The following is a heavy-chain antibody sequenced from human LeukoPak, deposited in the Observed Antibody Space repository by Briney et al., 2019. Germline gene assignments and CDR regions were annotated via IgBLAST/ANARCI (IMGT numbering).Heavy chain of an antibody. CDR1: GFTVSNNY. Sequence: PGGSLRLPCAASGFTVSNNYMSWVRQAPGKGLEWVSVIYSGGSTYYADSVKGRFTISRDNSKNTLYLQMNSLRAEDTAVYYCARVPRGYDSPWGQGTLVTVSS. CDR2: IYSGGST. CDR3: ARVPRGYDSP. J-gene: IGHJ5*02. D-gene: IGHD3-22*01. V-gene: IGHV3-53*01.